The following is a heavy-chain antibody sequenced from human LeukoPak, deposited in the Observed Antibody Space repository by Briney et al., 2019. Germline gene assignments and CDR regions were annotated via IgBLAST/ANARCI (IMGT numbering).Heavy chain of an antibody. V-gene: IGHV3-9*01. Sequence: PGGSLRLSCAASGFTFDDYAMHWVRQAPGKGLEWVSGISWNSGSIGYADSVKGRFTISRDNAKNSLYLQMNSLRAEDTALYYCAKDIDTTTVAAFDYWGQGTLVTVSS. CDR2: ISWNSGSI. CDR3: AKDIDTTTVAAFDY. CDR1: GFTFDDYA. D-gene: IGHD4-23*01. J-gene: IGHJ4*02.